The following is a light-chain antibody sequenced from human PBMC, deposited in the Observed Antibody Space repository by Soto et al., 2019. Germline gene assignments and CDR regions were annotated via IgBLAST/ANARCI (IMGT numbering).Light chain of an antibody. Sequence: EIVLTQSPATLSLSPGERATLSCGASQSVSSSYLAWYQQKPGQAPRLLIYGASTRATGIPARFSGSGSGTEFTLTISSLQSEDLAVYYCQQYNNWPPWTFGQGTKVDIK. V-gene: IGKV3-15*01. CDR3: QQYNNWPPWT. J-gene: IGKJ1*01. CDR1: QSVSSSY. CDR2: GAS.